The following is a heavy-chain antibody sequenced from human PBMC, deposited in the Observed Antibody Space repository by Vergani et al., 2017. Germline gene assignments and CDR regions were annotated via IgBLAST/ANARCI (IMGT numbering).Heavy chain of an antibody. V-gene: IGHV1-69*12. CDR1: GGTFSSYA. CDR2: IIPMFGTA. J-gene: IGHJ6*02. CDR3: ARGNRYCSSTSCYFYYYGMDV. Sequence: QVQLVQSGAEVKKPGSSVKVSCKASGGTFSSYAISWVRQAPGQGLEWMGGIIPMFGTANYAQKFQGRVTITADESTSTAYMELSSLRSEDTAVYYCARGNRYCSSTSCYFYYYGMDVWGQETTVTVSS. D-gene: IGHD2-2*01.